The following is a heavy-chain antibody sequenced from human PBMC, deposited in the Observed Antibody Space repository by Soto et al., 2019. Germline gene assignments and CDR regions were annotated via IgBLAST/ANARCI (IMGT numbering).Heavy chain of an antibody. V-gene: IGHV3-48*02. CDR1: GFTFSSYS. CDR3: ARVLPAHSSGWYLGYYYGMDV. J-gene: IGHJ6*02. D-gene: IGHD6-19*01. CDR2: ISSSSSTI. Sequence: PRASPRLSPAASGFTFSSYSMNWVRQAPGKGVECVSYISSSSSTIYYADSVKGRFTISRDNAKNSLYLQMNSLRDEDTAVYYCARVLPAHSSGWYLGYYYGMDVWGQGTTVTVSS.